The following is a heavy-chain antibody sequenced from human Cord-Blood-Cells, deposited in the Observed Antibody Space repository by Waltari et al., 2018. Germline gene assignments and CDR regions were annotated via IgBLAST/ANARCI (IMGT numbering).Heavy chain of an antibody. Sequence: QVQLQPSGPGLVKPSQTLSLTCAISGASDPRNSAAWTLIRQSPSRGLEWLGRTYYRSKWYNDYAVSVKSRITINPDTSKNQFSLQLNSVTPEDTAVYYCARDFGRLRLGYWGQGTLVTVSS. V-gene: IGHV6-1*01. J-gene: IGHJ4*02. CDR1: GASDPRNSAA. D-gene: IGHD5-12*01. CDR3: ARDFGRLRLGY. CDR2: TYYRSKWYN.